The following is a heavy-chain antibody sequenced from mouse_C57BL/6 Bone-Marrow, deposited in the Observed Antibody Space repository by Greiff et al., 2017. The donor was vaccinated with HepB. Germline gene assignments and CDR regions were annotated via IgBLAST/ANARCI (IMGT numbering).Heavy chain of an antibody. Sequence: QVQLQQPGAELVRPGSSVKLSCKASGYTFTSYWMDWVKQRPGQGLEWIGNIYPSDSETHYNQKFKAKATLTVDKSSSTAYMQLSSLTSEDSAVYYCARRAEIYYGNYWYFAVGGTGTTVTVSS. D-gene: IGHD2-1*01. CDR1: GYTFTSYW. J-gene: IGHJ1*03. CDR2: IYPSDSET. V-gene: IGHV1-61*01. CDR3: ARRAEIYYGNYWYFAV.